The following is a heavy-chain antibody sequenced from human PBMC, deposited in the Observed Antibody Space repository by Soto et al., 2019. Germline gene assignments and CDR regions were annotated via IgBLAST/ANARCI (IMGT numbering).Heavy chain of an antibody. D-gene: IGHD1-1*01. V-gene: IGHV1-18*04. Sequence: SPVKAVCRASGYTFTSYGISWVRQAPGQGLEGMGWISAYSGNTNFAQKLEDGVSMTTDTSTSTAYMELRSLSTDDRAVSDCALALATDPEGRKDVWRKGTRDPDS. J-gene: IGHJ5*01. CDR3: ALALATDPEGRKDVWRKGTRDPDS. CDR2: ISAYSGNT. CDR1: GYTFTSYG.